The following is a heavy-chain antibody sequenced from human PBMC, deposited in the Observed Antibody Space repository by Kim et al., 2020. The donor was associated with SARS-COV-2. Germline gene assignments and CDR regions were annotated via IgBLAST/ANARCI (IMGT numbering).Heavy chain of an antibody. Sequence: DSVKGRFTISRDNSKNTLYLQMNSLRAEDTAVYYCAKSELELFYYYGMDVWGQGTTVTVSS. V-gene: IGHV3-30*02. J-gene: IGHJ6*02. CDR3: AKSELELFYYYGMDV. D-gene: IGHD1-7*01.